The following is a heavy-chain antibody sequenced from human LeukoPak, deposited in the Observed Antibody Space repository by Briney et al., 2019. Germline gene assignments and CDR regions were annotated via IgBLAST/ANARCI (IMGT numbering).Heavy chain of an antibody. CDR2: SDPEDGET. D-gene: IGHD2-21*02. V-gene: IGHV1-24*01. Sequence: ASVKVSCKVSGSTLSDLSIHWVRQAPGKGLEYVGGSDPEDGETFHAQNFQGRVTMTEDTSIDTAYMELSRLRSEDTAVYYCVTDRARLFWYFDLWGRGTPVTVSS. CDR1: GSTLSDLS. J-gene: IGHJ2*01. CDR3: VTDRARLFWYFDL.